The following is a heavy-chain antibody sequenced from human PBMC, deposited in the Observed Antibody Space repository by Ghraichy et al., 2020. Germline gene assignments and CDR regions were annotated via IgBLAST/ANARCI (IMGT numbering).Heavy chain of an antibody. CDR3: ARVLEACLDP. V-gene: IGHV3-21*01. Sequence: GGSLRLSCAASGFTFSSYSMNWVRQAPGKGLEWVSSISSSSSYIYYADSVKGRFTISRDNAKNSRYLQMNSLRAEDTAVYYCARVLEACLDPWGQRTLVTVAS. CDR2: ISSSSSYI. J-gene: IGHJ5*02. CDR1: GFTFSSYS.